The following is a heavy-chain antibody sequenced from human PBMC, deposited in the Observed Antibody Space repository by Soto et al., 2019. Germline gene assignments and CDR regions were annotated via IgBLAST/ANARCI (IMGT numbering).Heavy chain of an antibody. CDR3: TSGLVLLAGGTAHDY. CDR1: GFTFSNYW. Sequence: GGSLRVSCAASGFTFSNYWMHWVRQAPGKGLVWVSRINGDGSITSYADSVKGRFTISRDNAKNTLYLQMNRLRVEDTAVYYCTSGLVLLAGGTAHDYWGQGALVPVSS. V-gene: IGHV3-74*01. CDR2: INGDGSIT. J-gene: IGHJ4*02. D-gene: IGHD6-13*01.